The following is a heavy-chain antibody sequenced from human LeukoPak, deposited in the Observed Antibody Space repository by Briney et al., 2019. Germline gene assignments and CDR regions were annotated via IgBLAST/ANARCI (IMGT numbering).Heavy chain of an antibody. V-gene: IGHV3-48*03. Sequence: GGSLRLSCAASEFTFTSYELNWVRQAPGKGLEWVSYISSSGNTISYADSAKGRFTISRDNAKNSLYLQVISLRAEDTADYYCARGDGSGRGGSFDIWGQGTMVTVSS. CDR3: ARGDGSGRGGSFDI. J-gene: IGHJ3*02. CDR2: ISSSGNTI. CDR1: EFTFTSYE. D-gene: IGHD3-10*01.